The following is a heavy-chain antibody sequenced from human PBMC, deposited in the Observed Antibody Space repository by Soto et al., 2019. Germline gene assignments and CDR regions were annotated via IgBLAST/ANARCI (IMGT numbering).Heavy chain of an antibody. V-gene: IGHV1-69*01. CDR2: SIPIFRTA. CDR1: GGTFSIYS. CDR3: ARGGEQRKASYYCDMDV. J-gene: IGHJ6*01. Sequence: QVQLVQSGAEVKKPGSSVKVSCTASGGTFSIYSINWVRQAPGQGLEWMGGSIPIFRTANYAQKFQGRVTITADESTSTVYMELSSLRSEDTAVYYCARGGEQRKASYYCDMDVWGQGSTVPVSS. D-gene: IGHD3-16*01.